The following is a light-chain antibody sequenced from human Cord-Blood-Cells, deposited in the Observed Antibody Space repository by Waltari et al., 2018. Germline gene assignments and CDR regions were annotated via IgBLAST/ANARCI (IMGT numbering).Light chain of an antibody. CDR1: QSVSSN. J-gene: IGKJ4*01. V-gene: IGKV3-15*01. Sequence: EIVMTQSPATLSVSPGDSATLSCRASQSVSSNLAWYQQKRGQAPRLLIYGASTRATGIPARFSGSGSGTEFTLTISSLQSEDFAVYYCQQYNNWLTFGGGTKVEIK. CDR3: QQYNNWLT. CDR2: GAS.